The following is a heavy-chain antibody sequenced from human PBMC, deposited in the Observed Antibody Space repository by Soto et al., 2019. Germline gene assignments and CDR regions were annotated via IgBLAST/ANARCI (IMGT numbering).Heavy chain of an antibody. V-gene: IGHV3-48*01. CDR1: RFTFSSYS. Sequence: EVQLVESGGGLVQPGGSLRLSCAPSRFTFSSYSMNWVRQAPGKGLEWVSYISSSSSTIYYADSVKGRFTISRDNAKNSLYLKMNSLRAEDTAVYYCARDRVPDDGGNGQSYYYYGMDVWGQGTTVTVSS. CDR2: ISSSSSTI. CDR3: ARDRVPDDGGNGQSYYYYGMDV. J-gene: IGHJ6*02. D-gene: IGHD4-17*01.